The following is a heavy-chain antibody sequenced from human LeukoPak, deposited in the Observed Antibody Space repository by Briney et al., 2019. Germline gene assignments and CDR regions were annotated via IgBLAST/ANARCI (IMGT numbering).Heavy chain of an antibody. D-gene: IGHD3-10*01. CDR2: INPNSGGT. V-gene: IGHV1-2*02. J-gene: IGHJ5*02. Sequence: GASVRVSCKASGYTFTGYYMHWVRQAPGQGLEWMGWINPNSGGTNYAQKFQGRVTMTRATSISTAYMELSRLRSDDTAVYYCARSYYGSGSYYLSWGQGTLVTVSS. CDR3: ARSYYGSGSYYLS. CDR1: GYTFTGYY.